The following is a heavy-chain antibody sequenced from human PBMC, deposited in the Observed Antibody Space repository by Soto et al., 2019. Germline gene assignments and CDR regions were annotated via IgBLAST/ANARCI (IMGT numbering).Heavy chain of an antibody. V-gene: IGHV1-2*04. CDR1: GYTFPGYY. D-gene: IGHD2-8*01. Sequence: GASVKVSCKASGYTFPGYYMPWVRQAPGQGLEWMGWINPNSGGTNYAQKFQGWVTMTRDTSISTAYMELSRLRSDDTAVYYCARYGYCTNGVCTRYGMDVWGQGTTVTVSS. CDR3: ARYGYCTNGVCTRYGMDV. CDR2: INPNSGGT. J-gene: IGHJ6*02.